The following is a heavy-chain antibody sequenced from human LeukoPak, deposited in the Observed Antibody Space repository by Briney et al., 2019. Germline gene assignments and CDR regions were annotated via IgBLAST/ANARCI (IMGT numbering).Heavy chain of an antibody. V-gene: IGHV4-59*06. CDR2: IHNSGST. J-gene: IGHJ2*01. Sequence: SETLSLTCAVYRGFFSNYHWSWIRQQAGEGLEWIGYIHNSGSTYYNPSLKSRVTISVDTSKNQFSLELRSVTAADTAVYNCARAILTASGYVWYFDPWGRGTLVTVSS. D-gene: IGHD3-3*01. CDR3: ARAILTASGYVWYFDP. CDR1: RGFFSNYH.